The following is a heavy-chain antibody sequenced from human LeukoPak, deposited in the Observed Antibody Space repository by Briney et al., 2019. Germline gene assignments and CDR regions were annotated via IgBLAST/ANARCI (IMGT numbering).Heavy chain of an antibody. CDR3: AIDGDYGQGDY. V-gene: IGHV1-69*04. Sequence: TSVKVSCKASGGPYSSYAISWVRQAPGQGLEWMGRIIPILGIANYAQKFQGRVTITADKSTCTAYMELSSLRSEDTAVYYCAIDGDYGQGDYWGQGTLVTVSS. CDR2: IIPILGIA. CDR1: GGPYSSYA. J-gene: IGHJ4*02. D-gene: IGHD4-17*01.